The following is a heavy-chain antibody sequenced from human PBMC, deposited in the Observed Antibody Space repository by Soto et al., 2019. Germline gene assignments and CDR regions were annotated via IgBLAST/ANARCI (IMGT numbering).Heavy chain of an antibody. CDR2: IYFSGST. D-gene: IGHD3-16*01. V-gene: IGHV4-31*02. CDR3: AGGNAGGVLLAY. J-gene: IGHJ4*02. CDR1: GASINSGGYY. Sequence: SETLSLTCTVSGASINSGGYYWSWIRQLPGKGLEWIGYIYFSGSTYYNPSLESRVTISLDTSQNQFSLKLSSVTAADTAVYYCAGGNAGGVLLAYWGQGTLVTVSS.